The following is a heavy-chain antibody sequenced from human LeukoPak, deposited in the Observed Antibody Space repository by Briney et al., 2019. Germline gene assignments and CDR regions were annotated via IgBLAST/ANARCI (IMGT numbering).Heavy chain of an antibody. CDR2: ISYDGSNK. Sequence: GGSLRLSCAASGFTFSSYAMHWVRQAPGKELEWVAIISYDGSNKYYADSVKGRFTISRDNSKNTLYLQMNSLRAEDTAVYYCARDSAHSSSWYEFDYWGQGTLVTVSS. J-gene: IGHJ4*02. V-gene: IGHV3-30-3*01. CDR3: ARDSAHSSSWYEFDY. D-gene: IGHD6-13*01. CDR1: GFTFSSYA.